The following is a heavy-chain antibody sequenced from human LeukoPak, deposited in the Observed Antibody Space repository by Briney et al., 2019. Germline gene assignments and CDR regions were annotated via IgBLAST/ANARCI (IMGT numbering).Heavy chain of an antibody. Sequence: ASVKVSCKASGYTFISFDIAWVRQAAGQGGEWMGWMSPNSGNTGYAQKFQGRVTITRNTSINTAYMELSSLRSEDTAVYYCARGNMVRGVINLYYYYYMDVWGKGTTVTVSS. D-gene: IGHD3-10*01. CDR2: MSPNSGNT. J-gene: IGHJ6*03. CDR3: ARGNMVRGVINLYYYYYMDV. CDR1: GYTFISFD. V-gene: IGHV1-8*01.